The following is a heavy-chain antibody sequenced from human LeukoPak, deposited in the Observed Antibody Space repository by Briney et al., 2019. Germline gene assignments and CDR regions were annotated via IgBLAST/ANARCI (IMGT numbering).Heavy chain of an antibody. D-gene: IGHD3-16*01. CDR1: GGSFSGYY. V-gene: IGHV4-34*01. Sequence: SSETLSLTCAVYGGSFSGYYWSWIRQPPGKGLEWIGEINHSGSTNYNPSLKSRVTISVDTSKNQFSLKLSSVTAADTAVYYCARGPRRFGPWGQGTLVTVSS. CDR3: ARGPRRFGP. J-gene: IGHJ4*02. CDR2: INHSGST.